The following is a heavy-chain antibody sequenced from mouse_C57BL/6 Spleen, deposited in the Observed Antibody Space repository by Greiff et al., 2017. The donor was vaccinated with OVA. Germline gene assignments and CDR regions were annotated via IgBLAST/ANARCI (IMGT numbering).Heavy chain of an antibody. CDR2: INPNYGTT. V-gene: IGHV1-39*01. CDR3: ARRDYYGSSLYYFDY. D-gene: IGHD1-1*01. J-gene: IGHJ2*01. Sequence: EVQGVESGPELVKPGASVKISCKASGYSFTDYNMNWVKQSNGKSLEWIGVINPNYGTTSYNQKFKGKATLTVDQSSSTAYMQLNSLTSEDSAVYYCARRDYYGSSLYYFDYWGQGTTLTVSS. CDR1: GYSFTDYN.